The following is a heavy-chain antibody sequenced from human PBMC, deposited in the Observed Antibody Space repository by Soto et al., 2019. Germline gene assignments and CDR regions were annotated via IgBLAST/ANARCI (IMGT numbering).Heavy chain of an antibody. CDR1: GYTFTGYY. CDR2: INPNSGGT. D-gene: IGHD3-3*01. J-gene: IGHJ6*02. Sequence: ASVKVSCKASGYTFTGYYMNWVRQAPGQGLEWMGWINPNSGGTNYAQKFQGWVTMTRDTSISTAYMELSRLRSDDTAVYYSARGNQITIFGVLIRNHYVMDVWGQGTTVTVSS. V-gene: IGHV1-2*04. CDR3: ARGNQITIFGVLIRNHYVMDV.